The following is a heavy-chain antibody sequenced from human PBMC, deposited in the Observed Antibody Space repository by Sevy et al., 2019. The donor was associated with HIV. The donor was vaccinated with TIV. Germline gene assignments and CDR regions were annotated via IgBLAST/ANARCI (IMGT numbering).Heavy chain of an antibody. CDR1: GFTFSSYS. D-gene: IGHD5-18*01. CDR2: ISSSSSTI. V-gene: IGHV3-48*02. Sequence: GGSLRLSCAASGFTFSSYSMNWVRQAPGKGLEWVSYISSSSSTIYYADSVKGRFTISRDNAKNSLYLQMNSLRDEDTAVDYCARDRGYSYVGVGSFDYWGQGTLVTVSS. CDR3: ARDRGYSYVGVGSFDY. J-gene: IGHJ4*02.